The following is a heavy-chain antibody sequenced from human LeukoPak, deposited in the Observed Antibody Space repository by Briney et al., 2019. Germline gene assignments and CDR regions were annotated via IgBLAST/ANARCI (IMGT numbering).Heavy chain of an antibody. V-gene: IGHV3-48*03. CDR2: ISSSGSTI. Sequence: PGGSLRLSCAASGFTFSSYEMNWVRKAPGKGLEWVSNISSSGSTIFYADSVKGRFTISRDNAKNSLYLQMNSLRAEDTALYYCARDLRTSVRAFDYWGQGTLVTVSS. CDR3: ARDLRTSVRAFDY. J-gene: IGHJ4*02. CDR1: GFTFSSYE. D-gene: IGHD1-1*01.